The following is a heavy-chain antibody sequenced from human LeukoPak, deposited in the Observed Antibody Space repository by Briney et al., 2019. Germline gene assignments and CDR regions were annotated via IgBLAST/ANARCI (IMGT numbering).Heavy chain of an antibody. J-gene: IGHJ4*02. CDR3: ARQTGSGLFILP. V-gene: IGHV4-39*01. D-gene: IGHD3/OR15-3a*01. CDR2: IYYSGST. CDR1: GGSISSSRDY. Sequence: SETLSLTCIVSGGSISSSRDYWAWIRQPPGKGLEWIANIYYSGSTYYSPSLKSRVIISVDTSKNQFSLKLSSVTAADTAVYYCARQTGSGLFILPGGQGTLVTVSS.